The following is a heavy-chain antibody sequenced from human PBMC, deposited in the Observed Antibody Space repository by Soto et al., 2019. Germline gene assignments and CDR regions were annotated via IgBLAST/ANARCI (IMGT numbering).Heavy chain of an antibody. CDR1: GYTFTSYG. J-gene: IGHJ3*02. D-gene: IGHD3-10*01. V-gene: IGHV1-18*01. CDR2: ISAYNGNT. CDR3: ARSSYYDGSGSPYDNDAFDI. Sequence: ASVKVSCKASGYTFTSYGISWVRQAPGQGLEWMGWISAYNGNTNYAQKLQGRVTMTTDTSTSTAYMELRSLRSDDTAVYYCARSSYYDGSGSPYDNDAFDIWGQGTMVTVSS.